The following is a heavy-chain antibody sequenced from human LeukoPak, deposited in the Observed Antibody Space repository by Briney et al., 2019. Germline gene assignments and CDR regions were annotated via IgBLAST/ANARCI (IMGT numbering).Heavy chain of an antibody. CDR2: IYHSGST. Sequence: SETLSLTCVVSGGSITNNWWSWVRQPPGKGLEWIGEIYHSGSTTYNPSLKSRVTISIDTSKTQFSLKLSSVTAADTAVYYCARNGYYSVDYWGQGTLVTDSS. D-gene: IGHD4-17*01. CDR3: ARNGYYSVDY. CDR1: GGSITNNW. V-gene: IGHV4-4*02. J-gene: IGHJ4*02.